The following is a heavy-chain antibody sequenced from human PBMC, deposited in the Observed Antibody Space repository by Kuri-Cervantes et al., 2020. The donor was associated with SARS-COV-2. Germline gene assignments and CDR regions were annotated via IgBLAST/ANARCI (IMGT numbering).Heavy chain of an antibody. CDR2: IYTSGST. V-gene: IGHV4-61*02. J-gene: IGHJ6*02. CDR3: AREYYDSSGYYYYYYYGMDV. CDR1: GGSISSGSYY. D-gene: IGHD3-22*01. Sequence: SCTVSGGSISSGSYYWSWIRQPAGKELEWIGRIYTSGSTNYNPSLKSRVTISVDTSKNQFSLKLSSVTAADTAVYYCAREYYDSSGYYYYYYYGMDVWGQGTTVTVSS.